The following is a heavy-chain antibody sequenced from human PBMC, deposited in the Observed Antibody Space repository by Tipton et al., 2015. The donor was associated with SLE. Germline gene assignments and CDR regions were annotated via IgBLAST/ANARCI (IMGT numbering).Heavy chain of an antibody. CDR3: ARAHYDYVWGSYHGWFDP. Sequence: TLSLTCTVSGGSINSYYWSWIRQPPGKGLEWIGYIYYSGSTNYNPSLKSRVTISVDTSKNQFSLKLSSVTSADTAVYYCARAHYDYVWGSYHGWFDPWGQGTLVTVSS. CDR1: GGSINSYY. J-gene: IGHJ5*02. D-gene: IGHD3-16*02. CDR2: IYYSGST. V-gene: IGHV4-59*01.